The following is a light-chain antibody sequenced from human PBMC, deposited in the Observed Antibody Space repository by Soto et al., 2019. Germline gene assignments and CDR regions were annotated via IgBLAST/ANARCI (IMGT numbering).Light chain of an antibody. V-gene: IGLV1-40*01. CDR3: QSYDSSLSGVI. CDR1: SSNIGAGYD. CDR2: RNN. Sequence: QAVVTQPPSVSGAPGQRVIISCTGSSSNIGAGYDVHWYQQLPGTAPKLLIYRNNNRPSGVPDRFSGSKSGTSASLAITGLQAEDETDYYCQSYDSSLSGVIFGGGTKVTVL. J-gene: IGLJ2*01.